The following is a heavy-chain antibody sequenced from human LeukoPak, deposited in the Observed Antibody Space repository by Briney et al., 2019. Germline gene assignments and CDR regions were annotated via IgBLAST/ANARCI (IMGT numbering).Heavy chain of an antibody. V-gene: IGHV1-2*02. D-gene: IGHD3-16*01. J-gene: IGHJ5*02. Sequence: ASVKVSCKASGYTFTGYYMHWVRQAPGQALEWMGWINPNSGDTNSAQKFQGRVTMTRDMSISTAYMELSSLKSDDTAVYYCARDEYVLTSFDPWGQGTLVTVSS. CDR1: GYTFTGYY. CDR3: ARDEYVLTSFDP. CDR2: INPNSGDT.